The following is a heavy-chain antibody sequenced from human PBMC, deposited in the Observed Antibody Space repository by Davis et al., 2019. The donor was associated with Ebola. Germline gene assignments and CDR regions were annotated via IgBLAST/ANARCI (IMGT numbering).Heavy chain of an antibody. V-gene: IGHV4-34*09. CDR2: VDDGGRV. CDR3: ASNYGGKHPHYYYGMDV. D-gene: IGHD4-23*01. Sequence: SETLSLTCAVSGGSFSGNYWAWIRQSPGKGLECIGEVDDGGRVHYNPSLKSRVTISVDTSKNQFSLKLRSVTAADTAAYYCASNYGGKHPHYYYGMDVWGQGTTVTVSS. J-gene: IGHJ6*02. CDR1: GGSFSGNY.